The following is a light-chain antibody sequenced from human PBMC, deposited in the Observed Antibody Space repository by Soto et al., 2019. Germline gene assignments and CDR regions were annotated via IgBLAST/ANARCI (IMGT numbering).Light chain of an antibody. CDR2: DVS. CDR3: SSYTSNNFVI. Sequence: QSALTQPASVSGSPGQSITISCTGSSSDIGDYNYVSWYKQHPGTAPKLMIYDVSNRPSGVSNRFSGSKSGNTASLTISGLQAEDEADYYCSSYTSNNFVIFGGGTKLTVL. CDR1: SSDIGDYNY. J-gene: IGLJ2*01. V-gene: IGLV2-14*03.